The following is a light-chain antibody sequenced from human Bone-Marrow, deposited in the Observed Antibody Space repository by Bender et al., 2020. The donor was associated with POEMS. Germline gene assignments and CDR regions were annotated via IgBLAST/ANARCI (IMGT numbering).Light chain of an antibody. CDR1: SSDVGDYDY. CDR3: TAWDTSLSVWM. J-gene: IGLJ3*02. V-gene: IGLV2-14*03. CDR2: DVT. Sequence: QTALTQPASVSGSPGQSITISCTGTSSDVGDYDYVSWFQHHPGKTPKVIISDVTNRPSGISDRFSASRSGNTASLTITGLQPEDEADYYCTAWDTSLSVWMFGGGTRLTVL.